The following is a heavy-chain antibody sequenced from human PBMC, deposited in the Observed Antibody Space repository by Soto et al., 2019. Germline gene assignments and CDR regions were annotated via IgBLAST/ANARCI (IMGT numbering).Heavy chain of an antibody. CDR3: AGEIFGGGGGRSWFDP. J-gene: IGHJ5*02. CDR1: SGSISSSNW. Sequence: SETLSLTCAVSSGSISSSNWWSWVRQPPGKGLEWIGEIYHSGSTNYNPSLKSRVTISVDKSKNQFSLKLSSVTAADTAVYYCAGEIFGGGGGRSWFDPWGQGTLVTVSS. V-gene: IGHV4-4*02. D-gene: IGHD3-10*01. CDR2: IYHSGST.